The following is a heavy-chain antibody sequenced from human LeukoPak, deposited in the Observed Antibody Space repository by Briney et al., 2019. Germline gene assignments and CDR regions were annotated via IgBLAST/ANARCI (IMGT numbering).Heavy chain of an antibody. CDR1: GFTFSSYW. J-gene: IGHJ4*02. Sequence: GGSLRLSCAASGFTFSSYWMSWVCQAPGKGLEWVANIKQDGSEKYYVDSVKGRFTISRDNAKNSLYLQMNSLRAEDTAVYYCARGRDSELEQTLDYWGQGTLVTVSS. CDR3: ARGRDSELEQTLDY. V-gene: IGHV3-7*01. CDR2: IKQDGSEK. D-gene: IGHD1/OR15-1a*01.